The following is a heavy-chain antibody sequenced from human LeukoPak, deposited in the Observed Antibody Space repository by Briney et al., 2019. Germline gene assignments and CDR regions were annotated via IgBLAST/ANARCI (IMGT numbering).Heavy chain of an antibody. J-gene: IGHJ5*02. V-gene: IGHV1-8*01. D-gene: IGHD1-26*01. CDR3: ATTSKRYSGSYPT. CDR2: MNPDSGNT. Sequence: GASVKVSCKASGYTFTSYDINWVRQATGQGLEWMGWMNPDSGNTGYAQKFQGRVTMTRNTSISTAYMELSSLTSEDTAVYYCATTSKRYSGSYPTWGQGTLVTVSS. CDR1: GYTFTSYD.